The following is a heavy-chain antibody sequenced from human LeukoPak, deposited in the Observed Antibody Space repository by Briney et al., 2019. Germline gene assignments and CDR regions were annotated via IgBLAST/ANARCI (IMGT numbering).Heavy chain of an antibody. D-gene: IGHD3-10*01. V-gene: IGHV3-23*01. CDR1: GFTFSTYG. J-gene: IGHJ4*02. CDR2: ISYSDDST. Sequence: PGWSLRLSCAASGFTFSTYGMGWVGQAPGKGLEWVSSISYSDDSTYYADSVKGRFTISRDNSKNTLSLRMNSQRAEDTAVYYCVKHSLYYYGSGTYSDYWGQGTLVTVSS. CDR3: VKHSLYYYGSGTYSDY.